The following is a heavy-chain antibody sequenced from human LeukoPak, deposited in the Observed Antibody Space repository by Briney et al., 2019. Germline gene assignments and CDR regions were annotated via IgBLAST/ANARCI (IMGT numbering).Heavy chain of an antibody. CDR3: ARDDPTLGFDY. V-gene: IGHV4-4*07. J-gene: IGHJ4*02. D-gene: IGHD3-16*01. CDR2: IYTSGST. Sequence: PSETLSLTCTVSGGSISSYYWSWIRQPAGEGLEWIGRIYTSGSTNYNLSLKSRVTMSVDTSKNQFSLKLSSVTAADTAVYYCARDDPTLGFDYWGQGTLVTVSS. CDR1: GGSISSYY.